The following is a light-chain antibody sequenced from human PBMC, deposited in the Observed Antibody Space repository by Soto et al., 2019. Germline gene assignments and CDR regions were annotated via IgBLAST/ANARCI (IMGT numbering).Light chain of an antibody. Sequence: DIVMTQSPLSLPVTPGEPASISCRSSQSLLHSNGYNYLDWYLQKPGQAPQLLIYLGSNRASGVPDRFSCSGSGTDFTLKISRVEAEDVGVYYCMQALQPPQTFGQGTKVEIK. J-gene: IGKJ1*01. CDR2: LGS. V-gene: IGKV2-28*01. CDR3: MQALQPPQT. CDR1: QSLLHSNGYNY.